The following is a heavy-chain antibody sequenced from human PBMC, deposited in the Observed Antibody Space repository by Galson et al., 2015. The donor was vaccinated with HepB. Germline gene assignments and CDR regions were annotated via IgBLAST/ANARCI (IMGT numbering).Heavy chain of an antibody. D-gene: IGHD2-15*01. CDR1: GFTFSSYG. Sequence: LRLSCAASGFTFSSYGMHWVRQAPGKGLEWVAVIWYDGSNKYYADSVKGRFTISRDNSKNTLYLQMNSLRAEDTAVYYCARISHCSGGSCYSSGEYFQHWGQGTLVTVSS. J-gene: IGHJ1*01. CDR3: ARISHCSGGSCYSSGEYFQH. V-gene: IGHV3-33*08. CDR2: IWYDGSNK.